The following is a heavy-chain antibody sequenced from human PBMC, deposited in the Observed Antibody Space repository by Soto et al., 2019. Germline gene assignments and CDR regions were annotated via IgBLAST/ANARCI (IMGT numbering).Heavy chain of an antibody. CDR1: GYTFTNFG. Sequence: GASVKVSCKASGYTFTNFGISWVRQAPGQGLEWMGWVSAYNGNTNYAQNVQGRVTMTTDTSTSTAYMEMRSLRSDDTAVYYCAKGGRQWLVTSDFNYWGQGALVTVSS. CDR3: AKGGRQWLVTSDFNY. J-gene: IGHJ4*02. CDR2: VSAYNGNT. D-gene: IGHD6-19*01. V-gene: IGHV1-18*01.